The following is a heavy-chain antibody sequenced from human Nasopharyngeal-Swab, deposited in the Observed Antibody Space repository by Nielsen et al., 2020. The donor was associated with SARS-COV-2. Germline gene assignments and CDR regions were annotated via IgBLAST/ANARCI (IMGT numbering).Heavy chain of an antibody. V-gene: IGHV3-43*01. CDR2: ISWDGGST. Sequence: GGSLRLSCAASGFTFDDYTMHWVRQAPGKGLEWVSLISWDGGSTYYADSVKGRFTISRDNSKNTLYLQMNSLRAEDTAVYYCARVGSGSYYLYYFDYWGQGTLVTVSS. J-gene: IGHJ4*02. CDR3: ARVGSGSYYLYYFDY. D-gene: IGHD3-10*01. CDR1: GFTFDDYT.